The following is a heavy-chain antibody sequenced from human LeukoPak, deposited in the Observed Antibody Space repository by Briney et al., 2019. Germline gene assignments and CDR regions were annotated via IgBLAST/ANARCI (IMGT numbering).Heavy chain of an antibody. CDR1: RFTFSSYS. D-gene: IGHD6-13*01. CDR3: ARAAARQLGGYFDY. Sequence: GGSLRLSCAASRFTFSSYSMNWVRQAPGKGLEWVSSISSSSSYIYYADSVKGRFTISRDNAKNSLYLQMNSLRAEDTAVYYCARAAARQLGGYFDYWGQGTLVTVSS. CDR2: ISSSSSYI. J-gene: IGHJ4*02. V-gene: IGHV3-21*01.